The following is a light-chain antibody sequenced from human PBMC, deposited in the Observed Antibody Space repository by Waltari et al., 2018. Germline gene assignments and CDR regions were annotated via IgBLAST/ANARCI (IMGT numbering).Light chain of an antibody. V-gene: IGLV2-18*02. CDR2: DVN. J-gene: IGLJ2*01. CDR1: SSDVDGYNR. CDR3: SSYTNTGDTLV. Sequence: QSALTQPPSVSGSPGQSVTISCTGTSSDVDGYNRVSWYQQSPGTAPKLILYDVNIRPSGVPDHFSGSQSGYTASLTISGLQAEDEGHYYCSSYTNTGDTLVFGGGTELTVL.